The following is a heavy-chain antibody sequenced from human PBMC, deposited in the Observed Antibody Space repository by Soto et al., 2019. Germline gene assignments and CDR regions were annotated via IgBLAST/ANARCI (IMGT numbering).Heavy chain of an antibody. D-gene: IGHD1-26*01. J-gene: IGHJ4*02. CDR1: GDSLSSNTAA. CDR2: TYYRSKWYI. CDR3: AKSLLLYSGSKDDC. V-gene: IGHV6-1*01. Sequence: SQTLSLTCAISGDSLSSNTAAWSWIRQSPSRGLEWLGRTYYRSKWYIDYATSLKSRMTINPDTSKNQFSLQLLSVTPEDTAVYYCAKSLLLYSGSKDDCWGQGTLVTVSS.